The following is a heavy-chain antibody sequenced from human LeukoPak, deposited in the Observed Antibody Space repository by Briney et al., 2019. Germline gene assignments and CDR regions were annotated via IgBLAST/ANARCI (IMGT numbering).Heavy chain of an antibody. V-gene: IGHV1-69*05. CDR1: GGTFSSYA. CDR3: ARALTGDPFILHFDY. J-gene: IGHJ4*02. Sequence: SVKVSCKASGGTFSSYAISWVRQAPGQGLEWMGGIIPIFGTANYAQKFQGRVTITTDDSTSTAYMELSSLRSEDTAVYYCARALTGDPFILHFDYWGQGTLVTVSS. D-gene: IGHD7-27*01. CDR2: IIPIFGTA.